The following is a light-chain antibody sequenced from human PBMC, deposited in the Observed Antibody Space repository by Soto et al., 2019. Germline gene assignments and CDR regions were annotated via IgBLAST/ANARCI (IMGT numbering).Light chain of an antibody. Sequence: QSALTQPASVSGSPGQSITISCTGTSSDVGGYNYVSWYQQHPGKAPKVIIYDVSNRPSGVSDRFSGSKSGNTASLTISGLQADGEADYYCSAYTSSDTLALGGGTKLTVL. CDR2: DVS. CDR3: SAYTSSDTLA. CDR1: SSDVGGYNY. V-gene: IGLV2-14*03. J-gene: IGLJ2*01.